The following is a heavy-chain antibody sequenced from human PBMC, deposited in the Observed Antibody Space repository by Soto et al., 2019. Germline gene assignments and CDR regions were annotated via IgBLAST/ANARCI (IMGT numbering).Heavy chain of an antibody. V-gene: IGHV1-2*02. CDR2: INPNSGGT. CDR3: ARGFLGDCSSTSCYIIDY. D-gene: IGHD2-2*02. CDR1: GYTFTGYY. J-gene: IGHJ4*02. Sequence: GASVKVSFKASGYTFTGYYMHWVRQAPGQGLEWMGWINPNSGGTSYAQKFQGRVTMTRDTSISTAYMELSSLRSEDTAVYYCARGFLGDCSSTSCYIIDYWGQGTPVTVSS.